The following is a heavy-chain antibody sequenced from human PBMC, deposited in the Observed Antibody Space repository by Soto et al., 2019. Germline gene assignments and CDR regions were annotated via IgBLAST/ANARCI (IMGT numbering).Heavy chain of an antibody. D-gene: IGHD1-26*01. CDR1: GFTVSNNY. CDR2: IYSGGDT. V-gene: IGHV3-53*01. CDR3: ARDLLGRPYYYGLDV. Sequence: GSLRLSCSASGFTVSNNYMTWVRQAPGKGLEWVSVIYSGGDTYYADSVEGRFTISRDNSKNTVYLQMNSLRADDTAVYYCARDLLGRPYYYGLDVWGQGTTATVSS. J-gene: IGHJ6*02.